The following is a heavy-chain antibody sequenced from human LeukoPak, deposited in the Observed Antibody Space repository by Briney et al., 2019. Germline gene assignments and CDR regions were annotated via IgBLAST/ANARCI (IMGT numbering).Heavy chain of an antibody. Sequence: SETLSLTCTVSGGSISSSSYYWGWIRQPPGKGLEWIGSIYYSGSTYYNPSLKSRVTISVDTSKNQFSLKLSSVTAADTAVYYCARVGGVRGDHFDYWGQGTLVTVSS. D-gene: IGHD3-16*01. J-gene: IGHJ4*02. CDR2: IYYSGST. V-gene: IGHV4-39*07. CDR3: ARVGGVRGDHFDY. CDR1: GGSISSSSYY.